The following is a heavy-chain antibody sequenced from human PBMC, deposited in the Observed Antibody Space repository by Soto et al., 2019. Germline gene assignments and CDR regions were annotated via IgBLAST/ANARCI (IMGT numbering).Heavy chain of an antibody. Sequence: GGSLRLSCAASGFTFSTYDMHWVRQVPGKGLEWVSAIGSAHDPYYLGSVKGRFSISRENAKNSLYLQMNSLTTGDTAVYYCARAYLGRLPRRADYYYALDVWGQGTTVTVSS. CDR3: ARAYLGRLPRRADYYYALDV. CDR2: IGSAHDP. CDR1: GFTFSTYD. J-gene: IGHJ6*02. D-gene: IGHD1-26*01. V-gene: IGHV3-13*05.